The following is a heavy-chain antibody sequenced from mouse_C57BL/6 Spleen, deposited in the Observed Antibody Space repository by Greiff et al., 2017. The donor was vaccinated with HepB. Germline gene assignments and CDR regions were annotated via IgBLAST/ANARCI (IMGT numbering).Heavy chain of an antibody. CDR1: GFTFSDYG. V-gene: IGHV5-17*01. CDR3: ARPPDGYYRYWYFDV. D-gene: IGHD2-3*01. Sequence: EVMLVESGGGLVKPGGSLKLSCAASGFTFSDYGMHWVRQAPEKGLEWVAYISSGSSTIYYADTVKGRFTISRDNAKNTLFLQMTSLRSEDTAMYYCARPPDGYYRYWYFDVWGTGTTVTVSS. CDR2: ISSGSSTI. J-gene: IGHJ1*03.